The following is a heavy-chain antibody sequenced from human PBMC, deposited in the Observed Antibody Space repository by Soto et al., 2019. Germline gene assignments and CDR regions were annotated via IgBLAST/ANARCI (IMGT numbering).Heavy chain of an antibody. D-gene: IGHD3-10*01. V-gene: IGHV1-2*02. CDR2: MNCDSGGT. CDR3: ARGPGTVFLADS. CDR1: GYTFTDYY. J-gene: IGHJ4*02. Sequence: QVQLVQSGAEVKKPGASVKVSCKASGYTFTDYYMHWVRQAPGQGLEWMGWMNCDSGGTNYAQKFQGRVTMTRDTYISTAYMELSRLTSDDTAVYYCARGPGTVFLADSWGQGTLVPVSS.